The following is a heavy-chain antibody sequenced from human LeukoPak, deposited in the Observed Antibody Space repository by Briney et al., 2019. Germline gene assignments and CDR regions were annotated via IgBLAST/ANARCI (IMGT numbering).Heavy chain of an antibody. V-gene: IGHV3-11*01. CDR3: ARGRSGNYYDY. Sequence: GGSLRLSYAASGFTFSDYYMNWIRQAPGKGLEWISYISSSGSTIYNADSVKGRFTISRDNAKNSLYLQMNSLRAEDTAMYYCARGRSGNYYDYWGQGTLVTVSS. J-gene: IGHJ4*02. D-gene: IGHD1-26*01. CDR1: GFTFSDYY. CDR2: ISSSGSTI.